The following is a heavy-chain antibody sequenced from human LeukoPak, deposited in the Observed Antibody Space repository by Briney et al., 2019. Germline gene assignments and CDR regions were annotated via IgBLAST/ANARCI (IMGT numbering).Heavy chain of an antibody. CDR1: GYTFTSYG. CDR2: ISAYNGNT. Sequence: ASVKVSCKTSGYTFTSYGISWVRQAPGRGLEWMGWISAYNGNTNYAQKLQGRVTMTTDTSTSTSYMELRSLRSDDTAVYYCARDRLKGGSLRYWGQGTLVTVSS. V-gene: IGHV1-18*01. J-gene: IGHJ4*02. D-gene: IGHD1-26*01. CDR3: ARDRLKGGSLRY.